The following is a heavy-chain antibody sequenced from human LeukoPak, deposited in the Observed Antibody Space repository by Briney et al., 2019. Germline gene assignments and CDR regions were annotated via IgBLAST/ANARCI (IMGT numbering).Heavy chain of an antibody. V-gene: IGHV4-39*07. D-gene: IGHD3-3*01. Sequence: SETLSLTCTVSGGSINSNSYYWGWIRQPPGKGLEWIGSISYSGTTYYSPSLKSRVTISVDTSKNQFSLKLSSVTAADTAVYYCARGGGDFWSGYYYFDYWGQGTLVTVSS. CDR1: GGSINSNSYY. CDR3: ARGGGDFWSGYYYFDY. J-gene: IGHJ4*02. CDR2: ISYSGTT.